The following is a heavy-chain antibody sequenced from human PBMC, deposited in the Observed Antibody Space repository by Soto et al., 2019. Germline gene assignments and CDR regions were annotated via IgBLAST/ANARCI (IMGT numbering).Heavy chain of an antibody. V-gene: IGHV1-18*01. CDR2: ISTNNGDT. CDR3: AREGFLWADC. J-gene: IGHJ4*02. Sequence: QVQLVQSGAEVKKPGASVKVSCKASGYTFSSYGISWVRQAPGQGLEWMGWISTNNGDTHFAQNLPDRLTITTDTSTSTAYMELRSLRSDDTAVYYCAREGFLWADCWGQGTLITVSS. CDR1: GYTFSSYG. D-gene: IGHD3-10*01.